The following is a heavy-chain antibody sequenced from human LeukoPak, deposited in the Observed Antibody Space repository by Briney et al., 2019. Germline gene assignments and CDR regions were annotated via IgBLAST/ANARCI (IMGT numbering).Heavy chain of an antibody. CDR1: GFTFSSYA. Sequence: GGSLRLSCAASGFTFSSYAMNWVRQAPGKGLEWVSGISGNGGTTYYADSVKGRFTISRDNSKNTPYLQVNSLRAEDTAIYYCATRVMIAITTRGAFHVWGQGTMVTVSS. J-gene: IGHJ3*01. D-gene: IGHD3-16*01. V-gene: IGHV3-23*01. CDR2: ISGNGGTT. CDR3: ATRVMIAITTRGAFHV.